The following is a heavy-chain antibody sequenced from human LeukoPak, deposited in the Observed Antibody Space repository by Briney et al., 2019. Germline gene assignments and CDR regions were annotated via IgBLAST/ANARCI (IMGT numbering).Heavy chain of an antibody. CDR3: AKDRRIVATIADY. CDR1: GFTFSSYS. J-gene: IGHJ4*02. V-gene: IGHV3-23*01. D-gene: IGHD5-12*01. CDR2: ISGSGGST. Sequence: GGSLRLSCAASGFTFSSYSMNWVRQAPGKGLEWVSAISGSGGSTYYADSVKGRFTISRDNSKNTLYLQMNSLRAEDTAVYYCAKDRRIVATIADYWGQGTLVTVSS.